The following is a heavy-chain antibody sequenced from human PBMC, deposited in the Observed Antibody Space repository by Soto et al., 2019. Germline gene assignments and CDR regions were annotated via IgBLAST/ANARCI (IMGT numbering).Heavy chain of an antibody. V-gene: IGHV4-34*01. CDR3: AFGGYYYYYGMDV. Sequence: SSETLSLTCAVYGGSFSGYYWSWIRQPPGKGLEWIGEINHSGSTNYNPSLKSRVTISVDTSKNQFSLKLSSVTAADTAVYYCAFGGYYYYYGMDVWGQGTTVTVSS. CDR2: INHSGST. J-gene: IGHJ6*02. D-gene: IGHD3-10*01. CDR1: GGSFSGYY.